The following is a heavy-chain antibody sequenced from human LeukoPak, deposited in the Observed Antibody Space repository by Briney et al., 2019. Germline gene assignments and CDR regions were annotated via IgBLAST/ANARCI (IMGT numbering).Heavy chain of an antibody. D-gene: IGHD4-11*01. CDR2: INPGSGNT. J-gene: IGHJ4*02. V-gene: IGHV1-46*01. CDR3: ARSDYSDYMGLR. Sequence: ASVKVSCKASGYTFTSQYIHWVRQAPGQGLEWMGIINPGSGNTKYAQIFQGRVTVTRDTSTSTVYMELSSLRSEDTAIYYCARSDYSDYMGLRWGQGTLVTVCS. CDR1: GYTFTSQY.